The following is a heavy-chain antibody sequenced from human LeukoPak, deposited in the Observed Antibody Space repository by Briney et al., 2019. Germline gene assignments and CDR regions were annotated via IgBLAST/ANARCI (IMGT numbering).Heavy chain of an antibody. CDR2: INPNSGGT. CDR1: GYTFTGYY. D-gene: IGHD4-23*01. Sequence: ASVKVSCKASGYTFTGYYMHWVRQAPGQGVEWMGWINPNSGGTNYAQKFQGRVTMTRDTSISTAYMELSRLRSDDTAVYYCARARPVGNSSPVFDYWGQGSLVTVSS. V-gene: IGHV1-2*02. J-gene: IGHJ4*02. CDR3: ARARPVGNSSPVFDY.